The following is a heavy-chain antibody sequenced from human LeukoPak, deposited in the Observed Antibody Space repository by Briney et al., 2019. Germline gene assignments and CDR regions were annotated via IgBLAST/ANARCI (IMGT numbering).Heavy chain of an antibody. V-gene: IGHV3-23*01. CDR1: GFTFSSYA. CDR2: ISGSGGST. J-gene: IGHJ5*02. Sequence: PGGSLRLSCAASGFTFSSYAMSWVRQAPGKGLEWVSAISGSGGSTYYADSVKGRFTISRDNSKNTLYLQMNSLRAEDTAVYYCAREGRYCSSTSCYWGFDPWGQGTLVTVSS. D-gene: IGHD2-2*01. CDR3: AREGRYCSSTSCYWGFDP.